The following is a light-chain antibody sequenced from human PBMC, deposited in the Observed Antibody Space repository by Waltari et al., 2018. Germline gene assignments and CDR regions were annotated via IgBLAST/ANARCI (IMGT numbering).Light chain of an antibody. CDR3: CSYIGDSAWV. V-gene: IGLV2-23*02. CDR2: EVN. CDR1: SRYIGSYNL. Sequence: QSALTQPAPVSGSPGQSITIPCTGPSRYIGSYNLVPWYQPGPGKAPTVIIYEVNKRPSRVSYRFSGSKSGNTASLTISGLQAEDEADYYCCSYIGDSAWVFGGGTKVTVL. J-gene: IGLJ3*02.